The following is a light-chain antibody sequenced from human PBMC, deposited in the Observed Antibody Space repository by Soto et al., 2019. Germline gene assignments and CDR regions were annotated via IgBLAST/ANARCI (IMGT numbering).Light chain of an antibody. CDR1: SSDVGGYNY. V-gene: IGLV2-14*01. Sequence: QSALTQPASVSGSPGQSITISCTGTSSDVGGYNYVSWYQQHPDKAPKLMIYDVSNRPSGVSNRFSGSKSGNTASLTISGLQAEDGADYYCSSYTSSSTYVVFGGGTKLTVL. J-gene: IGLJ2*01. CDR2: DVS. CDR3: SSYTSSSTYVV.